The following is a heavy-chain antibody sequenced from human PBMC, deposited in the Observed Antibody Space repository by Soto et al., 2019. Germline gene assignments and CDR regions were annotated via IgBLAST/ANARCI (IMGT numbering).Heavy chain of an antibody. CDR2: IYYSGST. CDR1: GGSISSSSYY. J-gene: IGHJ4*02. Sequence: SETLSLTCTVSGGSISSSSYYWGWIRQPPGKGLEWIGSIYYSGSTYYNPSLKSRVTISVDTSKNQFSLKLSSVTAADTAVYYCARYGSGSPIDYWGQGTLVTVSS. CDR3: ARYGSGSPIDY. V-gene: IGHV4-39*01. D-gene: IGHD3-10*01.